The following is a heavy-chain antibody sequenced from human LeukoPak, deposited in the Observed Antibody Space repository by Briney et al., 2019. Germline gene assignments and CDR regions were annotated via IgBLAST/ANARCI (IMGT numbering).Heavy chain of an antibody. D-gene: IGHD6-6*01. Sequence: ASVKVSCKASGYTFANYYIHWVRQAPGQGLEWIGVINPSGGSATYAQRFQGRVTMTTDTSTSTVYMELSSLESEDTALYYCARDRYSSSLGAFDIWGQGTMVTVSS. CDR3: ARDRYSSSLGAFDI. V-gene: IGHV1-46*01. CDR1: GYTFANYY. CDR2: INPSGGSA. J-gene: IGHJ3*02.